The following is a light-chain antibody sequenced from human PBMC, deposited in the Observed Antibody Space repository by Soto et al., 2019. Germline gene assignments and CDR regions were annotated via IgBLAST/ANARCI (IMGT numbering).Light chain of an antibody. CDR1: QSINSS. CDR3: QQYNNWPPNT. Sequence: EIVMTQSPVTLSVSPGERATPSCRASQSINSSLAWYQQKPGQAPRLLIFGASTRAAGIPARFSGSGSGTEFTLTINSLQSEDFAVYYCQQYNNWPPNTFGQGTKVDIK. V-gene: IGKV3-15*01. J-gene: IGKJ2*01. CDR2: GAS.